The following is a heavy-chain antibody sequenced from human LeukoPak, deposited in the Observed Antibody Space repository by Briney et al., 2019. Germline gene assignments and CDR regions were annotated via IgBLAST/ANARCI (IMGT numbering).Heavy chain of an antibody. CDR2: ISYDGSNK. J-gene: IGHJ4*02. D-gene: IGHD2-15*01. CDR3: ARDSRRYCSGGSCYATPFDY. CDR1: GFTFSSYT. Sequence: GGSLRLSCAASGFTFSSYTMSWVRQAPGKGLEWVAVISYDGSNKYYADSVKGRFTISRDNSKNTLYLQMNSLRAEDTAVYYCARDSRRYCSGGSCYATPFDYWGQGTLVTVSS. V-gene: IGHV3-30-3*01.